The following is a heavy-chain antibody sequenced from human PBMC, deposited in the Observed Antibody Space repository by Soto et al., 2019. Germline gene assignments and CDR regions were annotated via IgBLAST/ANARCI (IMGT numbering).Heavy chain of an antibody. V-gene: IGHV1-2*04. Sequence: GASVKVSCKASGYTFTGYYMHWVRQAPGQGLEWMGWINPNSGGTNYAQKFQGWVTMTRDTSISTAYMELSRLRSDDTAVYYCARGLPIFGVVIMGLFDYWGQGTLVTVSS. D-gene: IGHD3-3*01. CDR3: ARGLPIFGVVIMGLFDY. J-gene: IGHJ4*02. CDR1: GYTFTGYY. CDR2: INPNSGGT.